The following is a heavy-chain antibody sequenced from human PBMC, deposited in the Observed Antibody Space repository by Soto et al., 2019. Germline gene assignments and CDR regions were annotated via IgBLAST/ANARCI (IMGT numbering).Heavy chain of an antibody. D-gene: IGHD6-13*01. V-gene: IGHV3-15*07. J-gene: IGHJ6*02. Sequence: EVQLVESGGGLVKPGGSLRLSCAASGFTFSNAWMNWVRQAPGKGLEWVGRIKSKTDGGTTDYAAPVKGRFTISRDDSKNMLYLQMNSLKTEDTAVYYCTTDSIAAAETQYYYYYYGMDVWGQGTTVTVSS. CDR1: GFTFSNAW. CDR2: IKSKTDGGTT. CDR3: TTDSIAAAETQYYYYYYGMDV.